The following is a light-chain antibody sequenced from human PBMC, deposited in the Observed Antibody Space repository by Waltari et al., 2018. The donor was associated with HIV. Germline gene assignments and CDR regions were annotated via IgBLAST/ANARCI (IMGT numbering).Light chain of an antibody. CDR1: SSDVGRYNY. CDR3: CSYGGSYTWV. V-gene: IGLV2-11*01. Sequence: QSALTQPRSVSGSPGQSVTISCTGTSSDVGRYNYVSWYQQHPGEAPKLMIYDVSKRPSGVPDRFSGSKSGNTASLTISGLQAEDEADYYCCSYGGSYTWVFGGGTKLTVL. CDR2: DVS. J-gene: IGLJ3*02.